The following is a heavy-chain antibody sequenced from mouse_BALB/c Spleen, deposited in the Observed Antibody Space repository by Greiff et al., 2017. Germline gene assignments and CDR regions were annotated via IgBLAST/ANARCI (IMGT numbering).Heavy chain of an antibody. Sequence: VAPSQSLSITCTVSGFSLTSYGVHWVRQPPGKGLEWLVVIWSDGSTTYNSALKSRLSISKDNSKSQVFLKMNSLQTDDTAMYYCARHDDYDVSWFAYWGQGTLVTVSA. V-gene: IGHV2-6-2*01. CDR1: GFSLTSYG. J-gene: IGHJ3*01. CDR3: ARHDDYDVSWFAY. D-gene: IGHD2-4*01. CDR2: IWSDGST.